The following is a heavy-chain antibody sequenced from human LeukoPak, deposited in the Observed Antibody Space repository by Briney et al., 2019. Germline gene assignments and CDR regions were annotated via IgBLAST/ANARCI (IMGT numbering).Heavy chain of an antibody. CDR1: GYTLTELS. V-gene: IGHV1-24*01. CDR3: AVYPLRLGELSMSLSDAFDI. CDR2: FDPEDGET. J-gene: IGHJ3*02. D-gene: IGHD3-16*02. Sequence: AXXKVSCKVSGYTLTELSMHWVRQAPGKGLEWMGGFDPEDGETIYAQKFQGRVTMTEDTSTDTAYMELSSLRSEDTAVYYCAVYPLRLGELSMSLSDAFDIWGQGTMVTVSS.